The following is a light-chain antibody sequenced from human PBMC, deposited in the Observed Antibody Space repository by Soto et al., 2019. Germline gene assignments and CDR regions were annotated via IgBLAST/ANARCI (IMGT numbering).Light chain of an antibody. CDR2: GAS. CDR1: QSVTSTY. J-gene: IGKJ5*01. V-gene: IGKV3-20*01. Sequence: DIVLTQSPATLSLSPGERGTLSCRASQSVTSTYLAWYQQKPGQAPRLLIYGASSRAIGIPDRFSGSVSGSDFILTINRLEPEDFAVYYCQQYGSSHTFGQGTRLEIK. CDR3: QQYGSSHT.